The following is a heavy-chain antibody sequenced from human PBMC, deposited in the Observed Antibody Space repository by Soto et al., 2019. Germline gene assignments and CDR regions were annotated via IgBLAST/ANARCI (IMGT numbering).Heavy chain of an antibody. J-gene: IGHJ4*02. D-gene: IGHD3-10*01. CDR2: IKSKTDGGTT. Sequence: EVQLVESGGGLVKPGGSLRLSCAASGFTFSNAWMSWVRQAPGKGLEWVGRIKSKTDGGTTDYAAPVKGRFTISRDDSKNTLYLQMNSLKTEDTAVYYCARDFRSTIILGYWCQGTLVTVSS. CDR1: GFTFSNAW. CDR3: ARDFRSTIILGY. V-gene: IGHV3-15*01.